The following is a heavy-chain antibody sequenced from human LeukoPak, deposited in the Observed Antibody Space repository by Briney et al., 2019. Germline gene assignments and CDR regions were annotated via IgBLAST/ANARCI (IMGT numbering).Heavy chain of an antibody. CDR2: IGHDGRDR. CDR1: GITFSTYW. V-gene: IGHV3-33*08. CDR3: ARDWGTSTTTGWMFDH. Sequence: GGSLRLSCAGSGITFSTYWMHWVRQAPGKGPEWVAIIGHDGRDRYYADSVKGRFTISRDNSKNTLYLQMNSLGVEDTAVYYCARDWGTSTTTGWMFDHWGQGTLVTVSS. J-gene: IGHJ4*02. D-gene: IGHD1-1*01.